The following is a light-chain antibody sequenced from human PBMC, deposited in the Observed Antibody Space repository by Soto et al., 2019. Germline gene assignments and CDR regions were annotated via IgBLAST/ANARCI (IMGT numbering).Light chain of an antibody. CDR2: GAS. CDR3: QQYGSSPPLT. V-gene: IGKV3-20*01. J-gene: IGKJ4*01. Sequence: EFVLTQSPGTLSLSPGERATLSCRASQSVGSNSLAWYQQKPGQAPRILIYGASTRATGIPDRFSGSGSGTDFTLTIRGLEPEDFAVYYCQQYGSSPPLTFGGGTKVEIK. CDR1: QSVGSNS.